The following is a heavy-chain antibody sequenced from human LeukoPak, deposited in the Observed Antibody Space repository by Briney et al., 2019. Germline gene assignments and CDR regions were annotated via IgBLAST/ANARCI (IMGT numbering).Heavy chain of an antibody. CDR2: ISSSSSSI. J-gene: IGHJ4*02. D-gene: IGHD5-24*01. V-gene: IGHV3-48*01. CDR1: GFTFSSYS. Sequence: GGSLRLSCAASGFTFSSYSMIWVRQAPGKGLEWVSYISSSSSSIYYADSVKGRFTISRDNAKNSLYLQMSSLRAEDTAVYYCARGRDGFYFDYWGQGTLVPVSS. CDR3: ARGRDGFYFDY.